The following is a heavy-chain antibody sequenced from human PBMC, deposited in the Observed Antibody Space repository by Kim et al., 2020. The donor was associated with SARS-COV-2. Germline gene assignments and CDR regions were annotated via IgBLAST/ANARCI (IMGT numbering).Heavy chain of an antibody. V-gene: IGHV3-23*01. CDR1: GFTFSSYA. D-gene: IGHD3-3*01. CDR2: ISGSGGST. Sequence: GGSLRLSCAASGFTFSSYAMSWVRQAPGKGLEWVSAISGSGGSTYYADSVKGRFTISRDNSKNTLYLQMNSLRAEDTAVYYCAKRSVFGVVIMGYFDYWGQGTLVTVSS. J-gene: IGHJ4*02. CDR3: AKRSVFGVVIMGYFDY.